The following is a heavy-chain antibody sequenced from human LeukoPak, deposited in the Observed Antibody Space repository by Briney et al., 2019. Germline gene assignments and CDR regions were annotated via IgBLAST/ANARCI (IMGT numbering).Heavy chain of an antibody. D-gene: IGHD2-8*01. Sequence: PSETLSLTCAVYGGSFSGYYWSWIRQPPGKGLEWIGEINHSGSTNYNPSLKSRVTISVDTSKNQFSLKLSSVTAADTAVYYCARGHHNCTNGVCYPGAFDIWGQGTMVSVSS. J-gene: IGHJ3*02. CDR3: ARGHHNCTNGVCYPGAFDI. CDR1: GGSFSGYY. V-gene: IGHV4-34*01. CDR2: INHSGST.